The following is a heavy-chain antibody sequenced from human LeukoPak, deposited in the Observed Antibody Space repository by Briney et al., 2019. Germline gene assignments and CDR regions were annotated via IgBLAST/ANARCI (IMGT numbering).Heavy chain of an antibody. Sequence: ASVKVSCKASGYTFTSHVISWVRQAPGQGLEWMGWISAYNGNTNYAQKLQGRVTMTTDTSTSTAYMELRSLRSDDTAVYYCAREGGYSSADYYYYYYMDVWGKGTTVTVSS. CDR1: GYTFTSHV. D-gene: IGHD6-25*01. J-gene: IGHJ6*03. V-gene: IGHV1-18*01. CDR3: AREGGYSSADYYYYYYMDV. CDR2: ISAYNGNT.